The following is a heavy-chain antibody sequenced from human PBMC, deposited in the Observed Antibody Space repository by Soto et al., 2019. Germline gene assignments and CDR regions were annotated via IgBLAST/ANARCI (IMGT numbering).Heavy chain of an antibody. CDR2: ISSSSSYI. CDR3: ARGSLGYCSGGSCYGYYYYGMDV. D-gene: IGHD2-15*01. V-gene: IGHV3-21*01. J-gene: IGHJ6*02. CDR1: GFTFSSYS. Sequence: PGGSLRLSCAASGFTFSSYSMNWVRQAPGKGLEWVSSISSSSSYIYYADSVKGRFTISRDNAKNSLYLQMNSLRAEGTAVYYCARGSLGYCSGGSCYGYYYYGMDVWGQGTTVTVSS.